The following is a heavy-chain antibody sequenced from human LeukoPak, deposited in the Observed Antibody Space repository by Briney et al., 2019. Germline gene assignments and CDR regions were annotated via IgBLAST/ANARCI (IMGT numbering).Heavy chain of an antibody. CDR3: AREQFSSNWFAYFDY. V-gene: IGHV3-48*02. J-gene: IGHJ4*02. Sequence: PGGSLRLSCAASGFTFSTYTMNWVRQAPGKGLEWISYISSDSDTIYYLDSVKGRFTVSRDNAKNSLHLQMNSLRDEDTAVYYCAREQFSSNWFAYFDYWGQGTLVTVSS. CDR2: ISSDSDTI. D-gene: IGHD6-13*01. CDR1: GFTFSTYT.